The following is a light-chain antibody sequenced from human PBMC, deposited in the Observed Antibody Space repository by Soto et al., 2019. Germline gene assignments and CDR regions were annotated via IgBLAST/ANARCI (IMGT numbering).Light chain of an antibody. CDR1: QSISIW. V-gene: IGKV1-5*03. CDR2: KAS. CDR3: QQYSTYTPRT. Sequence: DIQMTQSPSTLSASVGDRVTITCRASQSISIWLAWYQQKPGKAPKILIYKASSLESGVPSRCSGSGSGTEFTLTVSSLQPDDFATYCCQQYSTYTPRTFGQGTKVEIK. J-gene: IGKJ1*01.